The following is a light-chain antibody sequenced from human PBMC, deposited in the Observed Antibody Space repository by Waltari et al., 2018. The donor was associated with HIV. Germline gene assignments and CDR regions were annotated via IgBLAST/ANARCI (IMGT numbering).Light chain of an antibody. CDR1: KLGDKY. CDR2: AVS. CDR3: RAWDSSTVV. J-gene: IGLJ2*01. V-gene: IGLV3-1*01. Sequence: SYELTQPPSVSVSPGQTASITCPGAKLGDKYACWYQLKPGQSPGLLSYAVSRRPSGSLEQFEGPKPGNTATLTIRGTQAMDEADYYCRAWDSSTVVFGGGTKLTVL.